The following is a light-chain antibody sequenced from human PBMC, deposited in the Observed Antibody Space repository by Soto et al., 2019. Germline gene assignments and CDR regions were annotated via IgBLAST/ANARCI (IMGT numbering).Light chain of an antibody. CDR3: MQARQTPLT. V-gene: IGKV2-28*01. CDR1: QSLLHSNGYTY. J-gene: IGKJ3*01. CDR2: WGS. Sequence: DIVMTQSPLSLPVTPGEPASISCRSSQSLLHSNGYTYLDWYLQKPVQSPQLLIYWGSNRASGVTARFSGSGSGTDFTLKISRLEAEDVGVYYCMQARQTPLTFGPGTKVDIK.